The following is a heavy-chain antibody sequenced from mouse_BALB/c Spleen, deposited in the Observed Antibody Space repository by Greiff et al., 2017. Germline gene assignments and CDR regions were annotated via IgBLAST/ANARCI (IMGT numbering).Heavy chain of an antibody. V-gene: IGHV14-1*02. D-gene: IGHD1-1*01. Sequence: VQLQQSGAELVRPGALVKLSCKASGFNIKDYYMHWVKQRPEQGLEWIGWIDPENGNTIYDPKFQGKANITADTSSNTAYLQLSSLTSEDTAVYYCARLGPYYYGSSPYWYFDVWGAGTTVTVAS. J-gene: IGHJ1*01. CDR1: GFNIKDYY. CDR2: IDPENGNT. CDR3: ARLGPYYYGSSPYWYFDV.